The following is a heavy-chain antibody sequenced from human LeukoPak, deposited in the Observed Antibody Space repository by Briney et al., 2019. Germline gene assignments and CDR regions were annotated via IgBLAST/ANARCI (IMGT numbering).Heavy chain of an antibody. CDR3: ARMLRLLDC. D-gene: IGHD2-15*01. CDR2: INQGGSEQ. V-gene: IGHV3-7*01. J-gene: IGHJ4*02. Sequence: GGSLRLSCAASGFTFSSYWMTWVRQAPGKGLEWVAYINQGGSEQWYVDSVKGRFAISRDNAKNSLYLQMNSLRAEDTAVYYCARMLRLLDCWGQGILVTVSS. CDR1: GFTFSSYW.